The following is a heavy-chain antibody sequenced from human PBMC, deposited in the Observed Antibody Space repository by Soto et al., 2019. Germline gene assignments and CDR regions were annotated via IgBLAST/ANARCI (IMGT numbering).Heavy chain of an antibody. J-gene: IGHJ4*02. Sequence: QLHLQESGPGLVRPSQTLSLTCTVSGGSIISGGYYWSWIRQLPGKGLEWIGYIYYSGTTYYNPSLESRVTISVDTSKNQFSLRLSPVTAADTAVYYCAIGDYGGANSWGQGTLVTVSS. CDR3: AIGDYGGANS. CDR1: GGSIISGGYY. V-gene: IGHV4-31*03. CDR2: IYYSGTT. D-gene: IGHD4-17*01.